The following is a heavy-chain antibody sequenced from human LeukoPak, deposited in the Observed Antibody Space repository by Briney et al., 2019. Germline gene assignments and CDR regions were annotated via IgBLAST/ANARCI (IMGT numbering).Heavy chain of an antibody. CDR2: ISSSSTI. D-gene: IGHD1-7*01. J-gene: IGHJ4*02. CDR1: GFTFSSYS. Sequence: GGSLRLSCAASGFTFSSYSMNWVRQAPGKGLEWVSYISSSSTIYYADSVKGRFTISRDNAKNSLYLQMNSLRAEDTAVYFCARRGTGTTGYYFDYWGQGTLVTVSS. CDR3: ARRGTGTTGYYFDY. V-gene: IGHV3-48*01.